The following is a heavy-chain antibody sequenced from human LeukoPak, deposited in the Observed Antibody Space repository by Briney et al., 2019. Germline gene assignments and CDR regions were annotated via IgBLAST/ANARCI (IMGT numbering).Heavy chain of an antibody. Sequence: ASVKVSCKTSGYTFTSYGISWVRQAPGQGLEWMGWISAYNGNTNYAQKLQGRVTMTTDTSTSTAYMELRSLRSDDTAVYYCAREDSSGWYRRSTVDYWGQGTLVTVSS. CDR3: AREDSSGWYRRSTVDY. CDR1: GYTFTSYG. CDR2: ISAYNGNT. J-gene: IGHJ4*02. D-gene: IGHD6-19*01. V-gene: IGHV1-18*01.